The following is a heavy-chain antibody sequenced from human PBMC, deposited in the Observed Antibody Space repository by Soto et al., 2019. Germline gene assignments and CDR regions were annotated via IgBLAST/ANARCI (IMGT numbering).Heavy chain of an antibody. CDR1: GFSFSSYG. Sequence: GGSLRLSCAASGFSFSSYGMHWVRQAPGTGLVWVSRVDADGSGTTYAGSVKGRFSISRDNAKNTASLQMNNLRAEDTAVYYCAGASGWKFDYWGLGVLVTVSS. CDR3: AGASGWKFDY. D-gene: IGHD1-1*01. J-gene: IGHJ4*02. CDR2: VDADGSGT. V-gene: IGHV3-74*01.